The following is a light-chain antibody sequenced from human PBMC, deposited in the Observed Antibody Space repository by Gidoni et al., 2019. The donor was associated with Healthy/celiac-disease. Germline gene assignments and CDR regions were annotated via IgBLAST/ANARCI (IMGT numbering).Light chain of an antibody. CDR3: QQLNSYLGT. CDR2: AAS. Sequence: DIQLTQSPSFLSASVGDRVTITCRASQGISSYLAWYQQKPGKASKLLIYAASTLQSGVPSRFSCSGSGTEFTLTISSLQPEDFATYYCQQLNSYLGTFGPGTKVDIK. CDR1: QGISSY. J-gene: IGKJ3*01. V-gene: IGKV1-9*01.